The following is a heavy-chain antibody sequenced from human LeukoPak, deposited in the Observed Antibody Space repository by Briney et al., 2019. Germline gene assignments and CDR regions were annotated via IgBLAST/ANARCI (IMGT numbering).Heavy chain of an antibody. J-gene: IGHJ5*02. CDR3: AEASVVVNDWFDP. CDR1: GGSISSYY. CDR2: IYYSGST. V-gene: IGHV4-59*08. D-gene: IGHD3-22*01. Sequence: SETLSLTCTVSGGSISSYYWSWIRQPPGKGLEWIGYIYYSGSTNYNPSLKSRVTISVDTSKNQFSLKLSSVTAADTAVYYCAEASVVVNDWFDPWGQGTLVTVSS.